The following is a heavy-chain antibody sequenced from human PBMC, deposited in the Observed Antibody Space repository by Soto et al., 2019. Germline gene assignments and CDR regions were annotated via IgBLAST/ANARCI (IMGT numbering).Heavy chain of an antibody. Sequence: QVQLVQSGPEVKKPGALVKVSCKASGDISPRYGISWVRQAPGQGLEWLGWINCYNGVTNYAQSLQGRVTLTTDSSTSTAYMEVRSLRFDDTAVYYCAGDHGNYGTVGQWGQGTLVTVSS. V-gene: IGHV1-18*01. CDR3: AGDHGNYGTVGQ. CDR2: INCYNGVT. CDR1: GDISPRYG. D-gene: IGHD4-17*01. J-gene: IGHJ4*02.